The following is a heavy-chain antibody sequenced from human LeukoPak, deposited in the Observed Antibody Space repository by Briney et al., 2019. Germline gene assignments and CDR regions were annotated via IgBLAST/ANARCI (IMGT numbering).Heavy chain of an antibody. Sequence: GGSLRLSCAASGFTFDDYGLSWVRQAPGKGLEWVGFIRSKTYDGTTEYAASVKGRFTISRDDSKSIAYLQMNSLKTEDTAVYYCTRVMPITIFGVVIPYHFDYWGQGTLVTVSS. CDR2: IRSKTYDGTT. CDR1: GFTFDDYG. V-gene: IGHV3-49*04. CDR3: TRVMPITIFGVVIPYHFDY. J-gene: IGHJ4*02. D-gene: IGHD3-3*01.